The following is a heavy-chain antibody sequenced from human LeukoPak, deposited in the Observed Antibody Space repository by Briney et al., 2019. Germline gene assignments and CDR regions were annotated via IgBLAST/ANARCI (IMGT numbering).Heavy chain of an antibody. Sequence: PSETLSLTCTVSGGSITSGNNYWNWIRQSPGKGLEWIGFIYSGGRTNYNPFLRSRVVISADASKNQISLRVESMTAADTAVYYCVKAPTVAGSYGWFDPWGQGTLVTVSP. CDR3: VKAPTVAGSYGWFDP. CDR2: IYSGGRT. D-gene: IGHD5-18*01. J-gene: IGHJ5*02. V-gene: IGHV4-30-4*01. CDR1: GGSITSGNNY.